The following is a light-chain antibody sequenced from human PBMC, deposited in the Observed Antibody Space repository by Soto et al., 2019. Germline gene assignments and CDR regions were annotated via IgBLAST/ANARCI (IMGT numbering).Light chain of an antibody. J-gene: IGLJ2*01. V-gene: IGLV1-44*01. CDR3: EAWIDSLYCAL. CDR2: NND. CDR1: SSNIGANP. Sequence: QSVLTQPPSASGTPGQRVTISCSGSSSNIGANPVNWYQQLPGTAPKLLIYNNDQRPSGVPDRFSASKSGTSASLAISGLRSEDEADYYCEAWIDSLYCALFGGGTKLTVL.